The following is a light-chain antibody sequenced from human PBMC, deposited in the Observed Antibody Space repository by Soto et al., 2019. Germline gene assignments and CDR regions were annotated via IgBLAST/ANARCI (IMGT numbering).Light chain of an antibody. CDR2: EVS. V-gene: IGLV2-23*02. CDR1: SSDVGSYNL. Sequence: QSVLTQPASVSGSPGQSITISCTGTSSDVGSYNLVSWYQQHPGKAPKLMIYEVSKRPSGVSNRFSGSKSGNTASLTIYGLQAEDEADYYCCSYAGSSTLVFGGGTKVTVL. CDR3: CSYAGSSTLV. J-gene: IGLJ2*01.